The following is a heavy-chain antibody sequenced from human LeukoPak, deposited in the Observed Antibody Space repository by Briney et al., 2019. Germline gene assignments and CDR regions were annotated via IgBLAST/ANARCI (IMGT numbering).Heavy chain of an antibody. CDR2: IITYNGNT. V-gene: IGHV1-18*01. D-gene: IGHD4-17*01. CDR3: AKTTVTSGDYYYYYMDV. CDR1: GYTFTSYG. Sequence: ASVKVSCKASGYTFTSYGISWVRQAPGQGLEWMGWIITYNGNTNYAQKFQGRVTMSTDTSTNTAYMALRGLRSDDTAVYYCAKTTVTSGDYYYYYMDVWGKGTTVTVSS. J-gene: IGHJ6*03.